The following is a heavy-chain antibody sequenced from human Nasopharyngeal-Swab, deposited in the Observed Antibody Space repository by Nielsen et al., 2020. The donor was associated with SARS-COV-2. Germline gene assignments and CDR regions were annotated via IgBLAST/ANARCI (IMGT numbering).Heavy chain of an antibody. CDR2: ISYSGST. J-gene: IGHJ5*02. CDR1: GDSIDSGSYY. V-gene: IGHV4-61*01. D-gene: IGHD6-13*01. Sequence: SETLSLTCTVSGDSIDSGSYYWTWIRQSPGKGLEWIGYISYSGSTNYNPSLKSRVTMSIDTSKNQFSLNLSSVTAADTAVYYCARGRFSSSWDCFDPWGQGTLVTVSS. CDR3: ARGRFSSSWDCFDP.